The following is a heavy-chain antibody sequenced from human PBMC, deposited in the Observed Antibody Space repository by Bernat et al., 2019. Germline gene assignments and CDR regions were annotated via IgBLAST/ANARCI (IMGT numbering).Heavy chain of an antibody. J-gene: IGHJ4*02. Sequence: EVQLLESGGDLVQPGGSLRLSCVASGFTFSSNAMAWVRQAPGKGLEWVGRFQSKTNGGTTDYATPVKGRFTISRDDSKKTLYLQMNSLKTEDTAMYYCTTDYVYCSSTTCYQGFHYWGQGTLVTVSS. CDR2: FQSKTNGGTT. D-gene: IGHD2-2*01. CDR3: TTDYVYCSSTTCYQGFHY. V-gene: IGHV3-15*01. CDR1: GFTFSSNA.